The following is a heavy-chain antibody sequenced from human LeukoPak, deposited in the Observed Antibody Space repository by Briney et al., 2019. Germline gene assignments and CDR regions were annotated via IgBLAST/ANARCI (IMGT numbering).Heavy chain of an antibody. CDR2: ISSDGSNK. CDR3: AKGSEGFDY. Sequence: GRSLRLSCAASGFTFSSYGMHWVRQAPGKGLEWVAVISSDGSNKYYADSVKGRFTISRDNSKNTLYLQMNSLRAEDTAVYYCAKGSEGFDYWGQGTLVTVSS. D-gene: IGHD6-19*01. J-gene: IGHJ4*02. V-gene: IGHV3-30*18. CDR1: GFTFSSYG.